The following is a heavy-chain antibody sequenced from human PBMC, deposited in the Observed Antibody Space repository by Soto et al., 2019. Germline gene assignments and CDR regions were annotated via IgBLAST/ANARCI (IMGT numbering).Heavy chain of an antibody. Sequence: GASVKVSCKASGYSLSDYYMHWMRQAPGQGLEWMGWINPYSGGTNYPQMFQGRVTMTRDTSISTVYMDLSRLISDNTAVYYCARGARTSAASQDWFDTWGQGTLVTVSS. D-gene: IGHD6-25*01. CDR1: GYSLSDYY. J-gene: IGHJ5*02. CDR2: INPYSGGT. CDR3: ARGARTSAASQDWFDT. V-gene: IGHV1-2*02.